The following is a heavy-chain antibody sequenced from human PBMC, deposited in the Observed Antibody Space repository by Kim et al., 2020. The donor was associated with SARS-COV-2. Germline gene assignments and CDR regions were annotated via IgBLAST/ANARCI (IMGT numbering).Heavy chain of an antibody. CDR3: ATIRGVMGY. CDR1: GFTFSDHF. V-gene: IGHV3-72*01. D-gene: IGHD3-10*01. J-gene: IGHJ4*02. CDR2: IKNNAYSYTT. Sequence: GGSLRLSCAASGFTFSDHFMDWVRQAPGMGLEWVGRIKNNAYSYTTEYAASVKGRFSISRDDSKNSVYLQLNSLKTEDTAVYYCATIRGVMGYWGQGTLVTVSS.